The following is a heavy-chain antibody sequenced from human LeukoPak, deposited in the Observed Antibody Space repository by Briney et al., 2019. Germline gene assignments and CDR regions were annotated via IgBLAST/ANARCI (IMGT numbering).Heavy chain of an antibody. V-gene: IGHV3-64*01. CDR1: GFTFSSYA. D-gene: IGHD5-24*01. J-gene: IGHJ3*02. CDR2: MSSKGGST. CDR3: ARSRTGGYNSRDAFDI. Sequence: GESLRLSCAASGFTFSSYAMHWVRQPPGKGLEYVSAMSSKGGSTYYANSVKCRFTIFRDNSKITLYLQMGSLRAEDMAVYYCARSRTGGYNSRDAFDIWGQGTMVTVSS.